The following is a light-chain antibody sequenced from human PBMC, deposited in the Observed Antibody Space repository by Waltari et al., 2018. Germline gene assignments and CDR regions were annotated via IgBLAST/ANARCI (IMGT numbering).Light chain of an antibody. J-gene: IGKJ1*01. V-gene: IGKV1-39*01. CDR1: QTITKF. CDR3: QQTYTSPRT. CDR2: AAS. Sequence: DIQMTQSPSTLSASVGDRVTITCRASQTITKFLSWYQQKPGKAPKLLIYAASRLQSGVPSRFSGSGSGTDFALTISNLQPEDFGTYFCQQTYTSPRTFGQGTKVEIK.